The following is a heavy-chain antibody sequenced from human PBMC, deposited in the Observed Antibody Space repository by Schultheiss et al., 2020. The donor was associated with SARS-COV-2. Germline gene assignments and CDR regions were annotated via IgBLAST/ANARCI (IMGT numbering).Heavy chain of an antibody. V-gene: IGHV1-8*01. Sequence: ASVKVSCKASGYTFTSYDINWVRQATGQGLEWMGWMNPNSGNTGYAQKLQGRVTMTTDTSTSTAYMELRSLRSDDTAVYYCARVGWEPDYYYYGMDVWGQGTTVTVSS. CDR3: ARVGWEPDYYYYGMDV. D-gene: IGHD1-26*01. J-gene: IGHJ6*02. CDR1: GYTFTSYD. CDR2: MNPNSGNT.